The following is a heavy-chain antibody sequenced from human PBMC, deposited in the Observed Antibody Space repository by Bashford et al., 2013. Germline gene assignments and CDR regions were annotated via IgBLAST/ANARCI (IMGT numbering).Heavy chain of an antibody. CDR2: ISYDGSNT. CDR3: AKGYCSGGRCYYYFDD. D-gene: IGHD2-15*01. CDR1: GFTFSTYG. J-gene: IGHJ4*02. Sequence: GGSLRLSCAASGFTFSTYGMHWVRQAPGKGLEWVAVISYDGSNTYYADSVKGRFTISRDNSKNTLYLQMHSLRAEDTAVYYCAKGYCSGGRCYYYFDDWGQGTLVTVSS. V-gene: IGHV3-30*18.